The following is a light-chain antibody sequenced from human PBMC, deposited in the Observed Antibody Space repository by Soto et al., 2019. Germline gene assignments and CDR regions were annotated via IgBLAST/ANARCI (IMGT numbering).Light chain of an antibody. V-gene: IGKV1-5*01. Sequence: DVKMNQSPSTLSASVGDRVTITCRASQSISSWLAWYQQKLGRAPRLLIYDASSLESGVPSRFSGSGSGTEFTLTISSLQPDDFATYYCQQYNSYSLTFGQGTKVDIK. J-gene: IGKJ1*01. CDR2: DAS. CDR3: QQYNSYSLT. CDR1: QSISSW.